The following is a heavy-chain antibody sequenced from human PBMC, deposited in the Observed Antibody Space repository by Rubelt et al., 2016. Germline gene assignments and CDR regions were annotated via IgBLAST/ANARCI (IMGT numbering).Heavy chain of an antibody. CDR1: GGSISSSSDY. V-gene: IGHV4-39*07. CDR2: FSYSGST. J-gene: IGHJ4*02. D-gene: IGHD3-22*01. Sequence: QLQLQESGPGLVKPSETLSLTCTVSGGSISSSSDYWGWIRQPPGKGLEWIGSFSYSGSTYYNPSLKSRVTILVDTSKNQLSLRLSSVTAADTAVYYCAGHYFDSSALSDFWGQGTLVTVSS. CDR3: AGHYFDSSALSDF.